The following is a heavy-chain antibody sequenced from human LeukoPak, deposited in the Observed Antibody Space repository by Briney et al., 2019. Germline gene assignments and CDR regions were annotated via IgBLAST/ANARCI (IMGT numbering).Heavy chain of an antibody. V-gene: IGHV3-30-3*01. J-gene: IGHJ4*02. CDR3: ANLGALYGDYVGNDY. CDR2: ISYDGSNK. Sequence: GGSLRLSCAASGFTFSSYAMHWVRQAPGKGLEWVAVISYDGSNKYYADSVKGRFTIPRDNSKNTLYLQMNSLRAEDTAVYYCANLGALYGDYVGNDYWGQGTLVTVSS. D-gene: IGHD4-17*01. CDR1: GFTFSSYA.